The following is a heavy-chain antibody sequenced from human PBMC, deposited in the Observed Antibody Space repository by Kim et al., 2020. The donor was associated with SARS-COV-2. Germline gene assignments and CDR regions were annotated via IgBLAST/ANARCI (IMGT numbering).Heavy chain of an antibody. J-gene: IGHJ5*02. CDR3: AKAGARGYSGYVGGDWFDP. CDR2: TYYRSKWYT. D-gene: IGHD5-12*01. CDR1: GDSVSSKSAA. Sequence: SQTLSLTRAISGDSVSSKSAAWNWIRQSPSRGLEWLGRTYYRSKWYTDYAISVKSRIIINPDTSKNQFSLQLNSVTPEDTAVYYCAKAGARGYSGYVGGDWFDPWGQGILVTVSS. V-gene: IGHV6-1*01.